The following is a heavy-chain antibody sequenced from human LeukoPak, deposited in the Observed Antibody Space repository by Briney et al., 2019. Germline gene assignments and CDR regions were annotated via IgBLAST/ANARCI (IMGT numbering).Heavy chain of an antibody. CDR3: ARRNVVVGGLDY. J-gene: IGHJ4*02. V-gene: IGHV3-21*01. CDR1: GFTFRSYT. CDR2: ISGSRTFI. Sequence: GGSLRLSCAASGFTFRSYTMNWVRQAPGKGLEWVSSISGSRTFIYYGDSVKGRFSISRDDARNSLSLQMDSLRAEDTAVYYCARRNVVVGGLDYWGQGTLVTVSA. D-gene: IGHD2-21*01.